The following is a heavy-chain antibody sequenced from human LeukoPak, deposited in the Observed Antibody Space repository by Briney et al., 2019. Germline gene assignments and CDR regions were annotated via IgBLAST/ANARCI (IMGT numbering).Heavy chain of an antibody. D-gene: IGHD2/OR15-2a*01. Sequence: GSLRLSCAASGFTFSDYYMDWVRQAPGKGLEWVGYIYYSGSTNYNPSLKSRVTISVDTSKNQFSLKLSSVTAADTAVYYCARDQISWQNWGQGTLVTVSS. J-gene: IGHJ4*02. CDR1: GFTFSDYY. CDR2: IYYSGST. V-gene: IGHV4-59*01. CDR3: ARDQISWQN.